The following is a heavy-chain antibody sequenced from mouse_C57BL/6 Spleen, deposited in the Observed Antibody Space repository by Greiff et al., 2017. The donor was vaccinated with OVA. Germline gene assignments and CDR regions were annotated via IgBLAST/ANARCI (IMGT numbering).Heavy chain of an antibody. V-gene: IGHV1-15*01. CDR3: TRHYSNGGAWFAY. D-gene: IGHD2-5*01. CDR2: IDPETGGT. CDR1: GYTFTDYE. J-gene: IGHJ3*01. Sequence: QVQLQQSGAELVRPGASVTLSCKASGYTFTDYEMHWVKQTPVHGLEWIGAIDPETGGTAYNQKFKGKAILTADKSASPAYMELRSLTSEDSAVYYCTRHYSNGGAWFAYWGQGTLVTVSA.